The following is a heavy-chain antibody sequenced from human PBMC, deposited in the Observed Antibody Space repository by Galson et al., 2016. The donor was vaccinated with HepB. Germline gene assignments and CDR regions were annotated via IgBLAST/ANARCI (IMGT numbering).Heavy chain of an antibody. Sequence: TLSLTCTVSGASLGLSGYPWAWIRQPAGKGLEWVAHTYYGRGNTYNPSLRSRVTLSIDASTNEMSLTLTSVTAADTAVYYRGTYLEGHGGTGYWGQGTLVTVSS. J-gene: IGHJ4*02. CDR3: GTYLEGHGGTGY. V-gene: IGHV4-61*08. CDR2: TYYGRGN. D-gene: IGHD3-16*01. CDR1: GASLGLSGYP.